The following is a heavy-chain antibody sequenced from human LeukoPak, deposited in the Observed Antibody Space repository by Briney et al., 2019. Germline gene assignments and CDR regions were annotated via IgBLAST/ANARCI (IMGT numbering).Heavy chain of an antibody. J-gene: IGHJ4*02. Sequence: PGGSLRLSCAASGFTFSSYAMSWVRQAPGKGLEWVSAISGSGGSTYYADSVKGRFTISRDNSKNTLYLQMNSLRAEDTAVYYCATGVQWWELLPPFDYWGQGTLVTVSS. CDR1: GFTFSSYA. V-gene: IGHV3-23*01. D-gene: IGHD1-26*01. CDR2: ISGSGGST. CDR3: ATGVQWWELLPPFDY.